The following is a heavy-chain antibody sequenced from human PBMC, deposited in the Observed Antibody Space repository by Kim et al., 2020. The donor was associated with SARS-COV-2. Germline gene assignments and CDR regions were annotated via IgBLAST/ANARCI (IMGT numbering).Heavy chain of an antibody. CDR2: IIPIFGTA. Sequence: SVKVSCKASGGTFSSYAISWVRQAPGQGLEWMGGIIPIFGTANYAQKFQGRVTITADESTSTAYMELSSLRSEDTAVYYCARLLNDYGDPPWTERGDYYYYYGMDVWGQGTTVTVSS. J-gene: IGHJ6*02. V-gene: IGHV1-69*13. D-gene: IGHD4-17*01. CDR3: ARLLNDYGDPPWTERGDYYYYYGMDV. CDR1: GGTFSSYA.